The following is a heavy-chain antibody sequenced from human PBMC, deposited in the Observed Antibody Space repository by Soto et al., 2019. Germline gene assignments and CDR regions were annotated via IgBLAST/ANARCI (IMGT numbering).Heavy chain of an antibody. D-gene: IGHD5-12*01. CDR2: ISYDGSNK. Sequence: QVQLVESGGGVVQPGRSLRLSCAASGFTFTNHAMHWVRQAPGKGLEWVAVISYDGSNKYYADSVKGRFTISRDNSTNTLYLQMNSLRGEDTAVYYGARDRRWLQFLDHWGPGTLVTVSS. J-gene: IGHJ4*02. CDR1: GFTFTNHA. V-gene: IGHV3-30-3*01. CDR3: ARDRRWLQFLDH.